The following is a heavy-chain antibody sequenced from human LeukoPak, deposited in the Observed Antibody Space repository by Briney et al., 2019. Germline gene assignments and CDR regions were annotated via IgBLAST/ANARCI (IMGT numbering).Heavy chain of an antibody. CDR2: INPNSGGT. V-gene: IGHV1-2*02. J-gene: IGHJ5*02. D-gene: IGHD2-2*01. Sequence: ASVKVSCKASGYTFTGYYMHWVRQAPGQGLEWMGWINPNSGGTNYAQKFQSRVTMTRDTSISTAYMELSRLRSDDTAVYYCARDGVGYCSSTSCYVGNWFDPWGQGTLVTVSS. CDR1: GYTFTGYY. CDR3: ARDGVGYCSSTSCYVGNWFDP.